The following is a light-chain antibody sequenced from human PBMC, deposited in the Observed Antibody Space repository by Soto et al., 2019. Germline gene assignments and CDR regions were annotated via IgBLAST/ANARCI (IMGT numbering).Light chain of an antibody. CDR1: RSNIGAGYD. V-gene: IGLV1-40*01. CDR2: ENT. J-gene: IGLJ3*02. Sequence: QPVLTQPPSVSGAPGQRVTISCTGSRSNIGAGYDVHWYQHLPGTAPKLLVYENTSRPSGVPDRFSGSRSGTSASLAITGLQAEDEADYYCQSFDNNLSGWVFGGGTKVTVL. CDR3: QSFDNNLSGWV.